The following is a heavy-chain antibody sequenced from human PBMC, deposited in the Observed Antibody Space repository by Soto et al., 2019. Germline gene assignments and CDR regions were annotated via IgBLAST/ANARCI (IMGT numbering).Heavy chain of an antibody. V-gene: IGHV1-8*01. D-gene: IGHD3-3*01. Sequence: ASVKVSCKASGYTFTSYDINWVRQATGQGLEWMGWMNPNSGNTGYAQKFQGRVTMTRNTSISTAYMELSSLRSEDTAVYYCARYPGHYDFWSGYYYYAFDIWGQGTMVT. CDR3: ARYPGHYDFWSGYYYYAFDI. J-gene: IGHJ3*02. CDR1: GYTFTSYD. CDR2: MNPNSGNT.